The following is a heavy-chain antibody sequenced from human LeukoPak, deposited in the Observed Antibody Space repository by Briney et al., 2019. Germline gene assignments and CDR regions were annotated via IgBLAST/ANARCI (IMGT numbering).Heavy chain of an antibody. D-gene: IGHD6-13*01. Sequence: VASLRLSCTASGYAFSIYAMNWLRQPPGQGLEWVSTIKANSGTTCYADYVRGSFTISRDNSKTTVYLQLNTLRASLTATYYGANSIGGGLAGTADCFHPWGQGTLVVVSS. CDR1: GYAFSIYA. CDR2: IKANSGTT. V-gene: IGHV3-23*01. J-gene: IGHJ5*01. CDR3: ANSIGGGLAGTADCFHP.